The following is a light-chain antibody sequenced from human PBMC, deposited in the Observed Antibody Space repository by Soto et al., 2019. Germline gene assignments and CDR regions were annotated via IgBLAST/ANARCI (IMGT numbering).Light chain of an antibody. Sequence: EMKCARYRNSLSLAPGRITKNSVRGSQSVSSSYLAWYQQKPGQAPRLLIYDASNRATGIPARFSGSGFGFDLDLTIRFLDAEEFVLYYRTYDRYWPLLFCGGTRLDIK. J-gene: IGKJ4*01. CDR1: QSVSSSY. CDR3: TYDRYWPLL. CDR2: DAS. V-gene: IGKV3-20*01.